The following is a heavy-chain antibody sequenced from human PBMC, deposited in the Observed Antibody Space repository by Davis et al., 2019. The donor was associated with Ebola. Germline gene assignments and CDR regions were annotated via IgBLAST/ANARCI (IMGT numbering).Heavy chain of an antibody. CDR1: GFTFSSYW. Sequence: GGSLRLSCAASGFTFSSYWMSWVRQAPGKGLEWVAHIKQDGSAKYYVDSVKGRFTISRDDATNSLYLQMNSLRAEDTAIYYCAKDRVRSGEWGQGTLVTVSS. CDR2: IKQDGSAK. V-gene: IGHV3-7*03. J-gene: IGHJ4*02. D-gene: IGHD3-10*01. CDR3: AKDRVRSGE.